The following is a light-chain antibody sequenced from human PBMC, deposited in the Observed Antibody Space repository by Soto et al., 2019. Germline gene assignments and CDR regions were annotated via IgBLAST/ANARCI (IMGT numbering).Light chain of an antibody. Sequence: EIVMTQSPATLSVSPGERATLSCRASQSVGTDLAWYQQKPGQGPRLLIYGASTRFSGVPARFSGSGSGTDFTLTIDSLQSEDFATYYCQQYVNWPPRHTFGQGTKLEF. V-gene: IGKV3-15*01. CDR1: QSVGTD. CDR2: GAS. J-gene: IGKJ2*01. CDR3: QQYVNWPPRHT.